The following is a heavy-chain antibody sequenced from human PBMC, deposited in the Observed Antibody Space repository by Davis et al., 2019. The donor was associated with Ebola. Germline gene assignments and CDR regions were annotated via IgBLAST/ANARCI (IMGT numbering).Heavy chain of an antibody. D-gene: IGHD1-26*01. J-gene: IGHJ5*02. CDR2: INPNTGGT. V-gene: IGHV1-2*06. CDR3: AKSLKGPPGA. CDR1: GYTFTNYY. Sequence: ASVTVSCKASGYTFTNYYMHWVRQAPGQGLEWMGRINPNTGGTSYAQQFQGRVTMTRDTSTSTVYMELSSLRAEDTAVYYCAKSLKGPPGAWGQGTLVTVSS.